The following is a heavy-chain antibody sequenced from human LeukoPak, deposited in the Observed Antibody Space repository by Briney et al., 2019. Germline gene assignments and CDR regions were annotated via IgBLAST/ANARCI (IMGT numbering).Heavy chain of an antibody. D-gene: IGHD5-24*01. J-gene: IGHJ4*02. CDR2: TNPNTGGT. V-gene: IGHV1-2*02. CDR1: GYTLTELS. CDR3: ASVEMATIGFEH. Sequence: ASVKVSCKVSGYTLTELSMHWVRQAPGQGLEWMGWTNPNTGGTKYAQKFQGRVTMTRDTSISTGYMELSSLRSDDTAVYFCASVEMATIGFEHWGQGTLVTVSS.